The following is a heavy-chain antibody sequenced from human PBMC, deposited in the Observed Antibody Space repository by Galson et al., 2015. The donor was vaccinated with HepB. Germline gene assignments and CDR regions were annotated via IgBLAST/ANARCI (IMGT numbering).Heavy chain of an antibody. Sequence: VSCKVSGYTLTELSMHWVRQAPGKGLEWMGGFDPEDGETIYAQKFQGRVTMTEDTSTDTAYMELSSLRSEDTAVYYCATGMGGSYYYYGMDVWGQGTTVTVSS. CDR1: GYTLTELS. CDR3: ATGMGGSYYYYGMDV. J-gene: IGHJ6*02. CDR2: FDPEDGET. D-gene: IGHD1-26*01. V-gene: IGHV1-24*01.